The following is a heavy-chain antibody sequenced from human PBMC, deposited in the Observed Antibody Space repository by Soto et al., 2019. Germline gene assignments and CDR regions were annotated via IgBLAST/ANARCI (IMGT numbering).Heavy chain of an antibody. CDR2: ISGYNGKT. CDR3: ARVRGVLEYNYVDGFDF. J-gene: IGHJ4*02. Sequence: SVKVSCKASWYTTSNYMSPTVNYGINCVRQAPGQGLEWMGWISGYNGKTNYAPKFQDRVTITTDTSTSTVYMELRSLRSDDTAVYYCARVRGVLEYNYVDGFDFWGQGSPVTASS. D-gene: IGHD4-17*01. CDR1: WYTTSNYMSPTVNYG. V-gene: IGHV1-18*01.